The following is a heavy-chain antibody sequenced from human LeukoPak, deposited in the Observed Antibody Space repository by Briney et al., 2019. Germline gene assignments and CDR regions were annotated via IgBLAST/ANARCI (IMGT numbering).Heavy chain of an antibody. V-gene: IGHV5-51*01. Sequence: GESLRISCKGSGYSFTSYWIGWVRQMPGKGLERMGIIYPGDSVTRYSPSFQGQVTISADKSISTAYLQWSSLKASDTAMYYCARRRSWLQLDAFDIWGQGTMVTVSS. CDR3: ARRRSWLQLDAFDI. D-gene: IGHD5-24*01. CDR1: GYSFTSYW. J-gene: IGHJ3*02. CDR2: IYPGDSVT.